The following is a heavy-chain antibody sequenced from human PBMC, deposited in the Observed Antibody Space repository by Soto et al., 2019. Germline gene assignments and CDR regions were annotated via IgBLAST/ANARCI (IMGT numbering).Heavy chain of an antibody. Sequence: EVQLLESGGDLAQPGGSLRLSCAASGFTFSDYVMTWVRQAPGKGLEWVSAISVSGGNTYYADSVKGRFTISRDNSRNTLYLEKNSLRAQDTAVYYCAKDRYGQVADYVDYWGLGTLVTVSS. CDR3: AKDRYGQVADYVDY. V-gene: IGHV3-23*01. CDR2: ISVSGGNT. J-gene: IGHJ4*02. D-gene: IGHD6-19*01. CDR1: GFTFSDYV.